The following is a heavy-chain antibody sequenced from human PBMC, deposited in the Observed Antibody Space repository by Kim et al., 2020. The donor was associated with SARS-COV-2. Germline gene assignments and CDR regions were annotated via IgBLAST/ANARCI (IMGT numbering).Heavy chain of an antibody. CDR3: AKTLYGGMDV. CDR1: GFTFSPYA. D-gene: IGHD2-8*01. V-gene: IGHV3-23*01. Sequence: GGSLRLSCAVSGFTFSPYAMTWVRQAPGKGLECVSGISGRGDTNFYADSVKGRFTISRDNPTNTLYLQMNSLRADDTAVYYCAKTLYGGMDVWAQGTMVTVSS. CDR2: ISGRGDTN. J-gene: IGHJ6*02.